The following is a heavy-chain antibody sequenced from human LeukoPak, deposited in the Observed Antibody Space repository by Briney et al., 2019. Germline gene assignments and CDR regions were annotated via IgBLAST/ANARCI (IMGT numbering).Heavy chain of an antibody. Sequence: GGSLRLSCAASGFTVGSTYMSWLRQAPGKGLEWVSVIYSGGTTYHADSVKGRFTISKDTSRNTLYLQMNSLRAEDTAVYFCARGGYYSGCYLHAFDIRGQGTVVTVSS. D-gene: IGHD1-26*01. J-gene: IGHJ3*02. CDR3: ARGGYYSGCYLHAFDI. CDR2: IYSGGTT. V-gene: IGHV3-53*01. CDR1: GFTVGSTY.